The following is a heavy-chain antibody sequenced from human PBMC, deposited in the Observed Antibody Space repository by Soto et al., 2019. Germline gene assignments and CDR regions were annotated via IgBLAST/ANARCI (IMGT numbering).Heavy chain of an antibody. D-gene: IGHD3-10*01. Sequence: PGGSLRLSCAASGFTFSSYSMNWVRQAPGKGLEWIGYIYHDGRTLYNPSLKSRVTISLDRSKNQFSLKLTSVTAADTAVYYCASDYTSGSYRFDYWGQGT. V-gene: IGHV4-4*02. CDR1: GFTFSSYSM. CDR3: ASDYTSGSYRFDY. J-gene: IGHJ4*02. CDR2: IYHDGRT.